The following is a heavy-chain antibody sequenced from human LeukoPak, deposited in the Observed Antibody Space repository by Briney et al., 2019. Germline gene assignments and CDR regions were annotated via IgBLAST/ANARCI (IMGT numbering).Heavy chain of an antibody. CDR3: ARAAIRRTFHFDY. Sequence: GESLKISCQGSGYTFATYWIGWVRQMPGKGLEWMGVIYPGDSDARYSPSFQGQVTISADKSTNTAYLQWTSLKASDTAMYYCARAAIRRTFHFDYWGQGTLVTVSS. J-gene: IGHJ4*02. CDR1: GYTFATYW. CDR2: IYPGDSDA. D-gene: IGHD5-18*01. V-gene: IGHV5-51*01.